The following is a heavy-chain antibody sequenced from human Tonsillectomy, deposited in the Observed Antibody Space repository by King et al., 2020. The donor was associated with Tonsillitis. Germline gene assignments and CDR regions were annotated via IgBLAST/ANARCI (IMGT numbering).Heavy chain of an antibody. J-gene: IGHJ4*02. CDR1: GGSFSNYY. Sequence: VQLQQWGAGLLKPSETLSLTCAVYGGSFSNYYWTWIRQPPGKGLEWIGAIYHSGTTNYNPSLKSRVTFSLDPSKNQFSLRLGSVTAADTAVYYCARGKFDFWSGYPDYFDYWGQGTLVTVSS. D-gene: IGHD3-3*01. V-gene: IGHV4-34*01. CDR2: IYHSGTT. CDR3: ARGKFDFWSGYPDYFDY.